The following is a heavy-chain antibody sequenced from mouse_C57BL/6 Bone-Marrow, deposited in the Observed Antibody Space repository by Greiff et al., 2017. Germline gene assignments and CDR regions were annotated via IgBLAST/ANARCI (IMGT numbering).Heavy chain of an antibody. CDR1: GYTFTSYG. V-gene: IGHV1-81*01. D-gene: IGHD1-1*01. J-gene: IGHJ1*03. Sequence: QVQLKQSGAELVRPGASVKLSCKASGYTFTSYGISWVKQRTGQGLEWIGEIYPRSGNTYYNEKFKGKDTLTVDKSSSTAYMELRSLTSEDSAVXFWARSAGSRPYWYFDVWGTGTTVTVSS. CDR3: ARSAGSRPYWYFDV. CDR2: IYPRSGNT.